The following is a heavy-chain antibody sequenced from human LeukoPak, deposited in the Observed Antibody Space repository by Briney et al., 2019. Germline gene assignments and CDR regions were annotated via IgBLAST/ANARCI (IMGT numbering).Heavy chain of an antibody. J-gene: IGHJ5*02. CDR2: MNPNSSNT. CDR1: GYTFTSYD. CDR3: ARGRSSSWYRRWFDP. V-gene: IGHV1-8*01. D-gene: IGHD6-13*01. Sequence: GASVKVSCKASGYTFTSYDINWVRQATGHGLEWMGWMNPNSSNTGYAQKFQGRVTMTRNTSISTAYMELSSLRSEDTAVYYCARGRSSSWYRRWFDPWGQGTLVTVSS.